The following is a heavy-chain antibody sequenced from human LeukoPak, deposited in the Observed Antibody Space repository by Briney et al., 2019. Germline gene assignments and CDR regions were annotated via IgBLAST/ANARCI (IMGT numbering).Heavy chain of an antibody. V-gene: IGHV4-59*01. CDR3: VRTREYNSTWYFDY. CDR2: FFLSGST. CDR1: GGSIRSYY. J-gene: IGHJ4*02. Sequence: SETLSLTCTVSGGSIRSYYWGWIRQPPGKGLEWIGHFFLSGSTTYNPSLKSRVTISVDTSKNQFSMKITSVTAADTAVYYCVRTREYNSTWYFDYGGQGILVTVSS. D-gene: IGHD6-13*01.